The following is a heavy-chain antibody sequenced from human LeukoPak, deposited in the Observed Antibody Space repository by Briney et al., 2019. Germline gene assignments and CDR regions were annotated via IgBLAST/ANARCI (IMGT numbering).Heavy chain of an antibody. CDR1: GGSIISYY. CDR3: TRSFPGIVGAADF. Sequence: PSETLSLTCTVSGGSIISYYWSWIRQSPQKGLEWIAYIHSSGKTNYNPSLKSRVTISVDTSKNQFSLKVTSMTAADTGVYYCTRSFPGIVGAADFWGQGTLVTVSS. D-gene: IGHD1-26*01. CDR2: IHSSGKT. J-gene: IGHJ4*02. V-gene: IGHV4-59*01.